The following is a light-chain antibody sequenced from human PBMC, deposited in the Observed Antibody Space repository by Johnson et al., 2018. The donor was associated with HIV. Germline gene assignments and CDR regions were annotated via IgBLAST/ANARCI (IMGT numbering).Light chain of an antibody. CDR1: SSNIGKNY. CDR3: GAWDSSLSARYV. Sequence: QSVLTQPPPVSAAPGQKVTISCSGSSSNIGKNYVSWYQQLPGTAPKLLIYDNYKRPSGIPARFSGSKSGTSATLVITALQTGDEADYYCGAWDSSLSARYVFGTGTKVTVL. CDR2: DNY. V-gene: IGLV1-51*01. J-gene: IGLJ1*01.